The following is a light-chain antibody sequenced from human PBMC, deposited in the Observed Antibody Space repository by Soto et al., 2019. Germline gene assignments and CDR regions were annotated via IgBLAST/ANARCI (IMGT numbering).Light chain of an antibody. Sequence: EIVLTQSPATLSLSPGERATLSCRASQSVNTFFAWYQQKPGQAPRLLIYDASTRATGIPARFSGSGSGTVFTLTSSSLKPGDFAFYYCQQRSNWPVTFGQGTRVEI. CDR1: QSVNTF. V-gene: IGKV3-11*01. J-gene: IGKJ1*01. CDR3: QQRSNWPVT. CDR2: DAS.